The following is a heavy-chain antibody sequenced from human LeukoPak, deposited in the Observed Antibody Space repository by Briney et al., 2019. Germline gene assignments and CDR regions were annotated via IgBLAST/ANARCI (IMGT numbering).Heavy chain of an antibody. CDR2: IYSDGTA. J-gene: IGHJ4*02. V-gene: IGHV3-53*01. D-gene: IGHD6-13*01. CDR1: GFTVSSNY. Sequence: GGSLRLSCAASGFTVSSNYMSWVRQAPGKGLEWVSIIYSDGTAYYADSVKGRFTISRDNSKNTLYLQMNSLRAEDTAVYYCASAKVGAAGFFDYWGQGTLVTVSS. CDR3: ASAKVGAAGFFDY.